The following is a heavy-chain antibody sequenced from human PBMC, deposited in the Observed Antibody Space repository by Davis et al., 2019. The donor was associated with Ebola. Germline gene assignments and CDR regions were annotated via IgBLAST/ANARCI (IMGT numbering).Heavy chain of an antibody. CDR3: ARAVRYPVVVTRSSRKYYFDY. J-gene: IGHJ4*02. D-gene: IGHD2-2*01. V-gene: IGHV1-8*01. CDR2: MNPNSGNT. Sequence: ASVKVSCKASGYTFTSYDINWVRQATGQGLEWMGWMNPNSGNTGYAQNFHGRVTMTRNTSISTAYMELSSLRSEDTAVYYCARAVRYPVVVTRSSRKYYFDYWGQGTRVTVSS. CDR1: GYTFTSYD.